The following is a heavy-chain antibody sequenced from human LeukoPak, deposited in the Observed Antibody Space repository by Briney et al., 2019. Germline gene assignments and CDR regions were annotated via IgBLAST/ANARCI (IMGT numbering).Heavy chain of an antibody. CDR1: GGSISSYY. D-gene: IGHD7-27*01. Sequence: PSETLSLTCTVSGGSISSYYWSWIRQPPGKGLEWIGYIYYSGSTNYNPSLKSRVTISVDTSKDQFSLKLSYVTAADTAVYFCARESSWGNFDYWGQGTLVTVSS. CDR2: IYYSGST. V-gene: IGHV4-59*01. CDR3: ARESSWGNFDY. J-gene: IGHJ4*02.